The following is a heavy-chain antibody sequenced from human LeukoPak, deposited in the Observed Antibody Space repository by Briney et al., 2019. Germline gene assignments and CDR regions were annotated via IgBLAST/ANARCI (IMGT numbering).Heavy chain of an antibody. J-gene: IGHJ6*03. V-gene: IGHV3-23*01. D-gene: IGHD3-16*01. CDR1: GFTFSDYA. CDR2: INNSGGNI. Sequence: GGSLRLSCAASGFTFSDYAMSWVRQAPGKGLEWVSSINNSGGNIKYADSVKGRFTISRDNSKNTLYLQMNSLRAEDTAVYYCAIDIVSGSPYYMDVWGKGTTVTVSS. CDR3: AIDIVSGSPYYMDV.